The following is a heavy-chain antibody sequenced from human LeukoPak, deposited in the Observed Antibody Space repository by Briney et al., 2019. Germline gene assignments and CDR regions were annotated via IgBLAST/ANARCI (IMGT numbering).Heavy chain of an antibody. CDR2: IISKTDGGIT. D-gene: IGHD3-10*01. J-gene: IGHJ4*02. CDR3: TTLRSLDY. V-gene: IGHV3-15*01. CDR1: GFGFSYAW. Sequence: GGSLRLSCAASGFGFSYAWMNWVRQAPGKGLEWVGRIISKTDGGITDYAAPVRGRFTISRDDSKNTLYLEMNSLKPEDTAVYYCTTLRSLDYWGQGTLVTVSS.